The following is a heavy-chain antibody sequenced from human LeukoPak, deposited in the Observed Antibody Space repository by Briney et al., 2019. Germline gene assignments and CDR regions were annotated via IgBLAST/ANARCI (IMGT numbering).Heavy chain of an antibody. CDR2: ISGSAVST. D-gene: IGHD1-26*01. Sequence: GGSLRLSCAASGFTFSSYAMSWVRQAPGMGLEWVSAISGSAVSTYYADSVKGRFTISRDDSRNTLYLQMNSLRGDDTAVYYCAKDVGKWESLHFFDYWGQGTLVTVSS. J-gene: IGHJ4*02. CDR3: AKDVGKWESLHFFDY. V-gene: IGHV3-23*01. CDR1: GFTFSSYA.